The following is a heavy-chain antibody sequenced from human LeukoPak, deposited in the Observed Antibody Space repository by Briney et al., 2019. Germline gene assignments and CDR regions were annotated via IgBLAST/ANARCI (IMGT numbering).Heavy chain of an antibody. CDR2: INPSGGST. J-gene: IGHJ5*02. D-gene: IGHD3-22*01. Sequence: ASVKVSCKASGYTFTSYYMHWVRQAPGQGLEWMGIINPSGGSTSYAQKFQGRVTMTRDTSTSTVYMELSSLRSEDTAVYYCARDSTNYYDSSGHRGGWFDPWGQGTLVTVSS. CDR3: ARDSTNYYDSSGHRGGWFDP. CDR1: GYTFTSYY. V-gene: IGHV1-46*01.